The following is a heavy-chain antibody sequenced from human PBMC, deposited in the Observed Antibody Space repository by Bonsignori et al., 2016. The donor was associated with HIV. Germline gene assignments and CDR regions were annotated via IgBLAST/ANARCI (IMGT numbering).Heavy chain of an antibody. D-gene: IGHD1-26*01. CDR3: ARGYGSYRSAFDM. J-gene: IGHJ3*02. V-gene: IGHV4-39*07. Sequence: WIRQPPGKGLEWIGSMYYSGSTYFNPSLKSRVTISVDTSKKQFFLKLSSVTAADTAVYYCARGYGSYRSAFDMWGQGTMVTVSS. CDR2: MYYSGST.